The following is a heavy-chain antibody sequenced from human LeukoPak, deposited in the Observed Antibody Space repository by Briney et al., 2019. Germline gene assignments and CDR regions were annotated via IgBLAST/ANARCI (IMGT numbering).Heavy chain of an antibody. CDR3: AARTTYCSGGSCLNDY. CDR1: GGTFSSYA. CDR2: IIPIFGTA. Sequence: SVKVSCKASGGTFSSYAISWVRQAPGQGLEWMGGIIPIFGTANYAQKFQGRVTITADESTSTAYMELSSLRSEDTAVYYCAARTTYCSGGSCLNDYWGQGTLVTVSS. V-gene: IGHV1-69*01. D-gene: IGHD2-15*01. J-gene: IGHJ4*02.